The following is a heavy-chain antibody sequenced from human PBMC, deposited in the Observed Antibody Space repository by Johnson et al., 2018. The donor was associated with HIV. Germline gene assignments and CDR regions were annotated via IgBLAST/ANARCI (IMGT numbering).Heavy chain of an antibody. Sequence: QVQLVESGGGLVQPGGSLRLSCAASGFSFSSYPMHWVRQAPGKGLEWVAVTPYDGTNKYYADSVKGRFTIPRDTSKSTLYLRMDSLTPEDTAVYYCARGRKDIAAADGLDNDAFDMWGQGTLVTVSS. CDR1: GFSFSSYP. J-gene: IGHJ3*02. V-gene: IGHV3-30*04. D-gene: IGHD6-13*01. CDR2: TPYDGTNK. CDR3: ARGRKDIAAADGLDNDAFDM.